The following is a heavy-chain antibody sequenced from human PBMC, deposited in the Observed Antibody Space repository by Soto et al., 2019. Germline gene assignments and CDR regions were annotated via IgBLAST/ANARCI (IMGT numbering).Heavy chain of an antibody. J-gene: IGHJ5*02. CDR2: IFSNDEK. V-gene: IGHV2-26*04. D-gene: IGHD6-13*01. Sequence: QVTVKESGPVLVKPTETLTLTCTVSGFSFSNAGLGVSWIRQPPGKALEWLAHIFSNDEKSYSTSLKSRLPTSKDTSKSQVVLIMTNMAPVDTATYYCASTYSASWYWFDPWGQGTLVTVSS. CDR3: ASTYSASWYWFDP. CDR1: GFSFSNAGLG.